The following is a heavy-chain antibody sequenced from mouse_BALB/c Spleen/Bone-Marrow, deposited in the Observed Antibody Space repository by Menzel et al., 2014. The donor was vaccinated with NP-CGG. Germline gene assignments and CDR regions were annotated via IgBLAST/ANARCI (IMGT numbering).Heavy chain of an antibody. V-gene: IGHV4-1*02. Sequence: EVMLVESGGGLVQPGGSLKLSCAASGFDFNSYWMSWVRQAPGKGLEWIGEINPDSNTINYTPSLKDKFIISRDNAKNTLSLQMSKVRSEDTALYYCARLGYYGAFAYWGQGTLVTASA. CDR2: INPDSNTI. J-gene: IGHJ3*01. CDR1: GFDFNSYW. CDR3: ARLGYYGAFAY. D-gene: IGHD1-2*01.